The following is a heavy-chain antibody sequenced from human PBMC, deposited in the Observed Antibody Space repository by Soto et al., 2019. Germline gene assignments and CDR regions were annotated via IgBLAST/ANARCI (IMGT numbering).Heavy chain of an antibody. CDR3: ARQRTTVVTQAYFDH. J-gene: IGHJ4*02. CDR1: GESISSSSYY. D-gene: IGHD2-21*02. CDR2: IYYSGRT. V-gene: IGHV4-39*01. Sequence: SETLSLTCIVSGESISSSSYYWGWIRQPPGKGLEWIGSIYYSGRTYYNPSFKSRVTISIDTSKNQFSLKLSSVTTTDTAVYYCARQRTTVVTQAYFDHWGQGALVTVSS.